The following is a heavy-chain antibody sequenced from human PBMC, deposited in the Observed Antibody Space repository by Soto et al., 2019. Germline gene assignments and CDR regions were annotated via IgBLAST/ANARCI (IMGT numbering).Heavy chain of an antibody. CDR3: ASIDCSSASCYAPLDYYGMDV. V-gene: IGHV1-69*13. CDR1: GGTFSSYA. D-gene: IGHD2-2*01. Sequence: SVKVSCKASGGTFSSYAISWVRQAPGQGLEWMGGIIPIFGTANYAQKFQGRVTITADESTSTAYMELSSLRSEVTAVYYCASIDCSSASCYAPLDYYGMDVWRQGTTVTVSS. CDR2: IIPIFGTA. J-gene: IGHJ6*02.